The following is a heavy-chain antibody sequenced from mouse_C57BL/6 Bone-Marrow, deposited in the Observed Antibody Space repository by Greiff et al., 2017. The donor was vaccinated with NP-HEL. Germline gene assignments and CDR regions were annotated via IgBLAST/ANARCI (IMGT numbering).Heavy chain of an antibody. J-gene: IGHJ2*01. Sequence: VHVKQSGAELVRPGASVKLSCTASGFNIKDDYMHWVKQRPEQGLEWIGWIDPENGDTEYASKFQGKATITADTSSNTAYLQLSSLTSEDTAVYYCTTPPLLRYDWGQGTTLTVSS. CDR3: TTPPLLRYD. D-gene: IGHD1-1*01. CDR2: IDPENGDT. V-gene: IGHV14-4*01. CDR1: GFNIKDDY.